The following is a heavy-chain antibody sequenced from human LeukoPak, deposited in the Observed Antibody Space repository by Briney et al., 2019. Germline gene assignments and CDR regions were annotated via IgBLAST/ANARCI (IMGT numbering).Heavy chain of an antibody. CDR1: GGSFTGYY. V-gene: IGHV4-34*01. J-gene: IGHJ3*02. D-gene: IGHD5-12*01. Sequence: PSETLSLTCAVYGGSFTGYYWRWIRQPPGKGLEWIGETNHSGSTKYNPSLKSRVTISVDTSTNQFFMRLTSVTAADTAVYYCACHAVRYSAYDREEDAFDIWGQGTTVTVSS. CDR2: TNHSGST. CDR3: ACHAVRYSAYDREEDAFDI.